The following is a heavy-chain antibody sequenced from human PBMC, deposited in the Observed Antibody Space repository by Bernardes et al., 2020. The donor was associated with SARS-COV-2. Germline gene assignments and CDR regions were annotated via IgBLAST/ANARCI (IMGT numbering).Heavy chain of an antibody. Sequence: GESLKISCKASGYRFTNYWVGWVRQVPGKGLEWMGITHPGDSNTRYSPSFQGHVTISVDKSISTAHLQWSSLKASDTAMYYCVRHLHPGYCYGGNCYDVFDAWGQGTMVSVSP. J-gene: IGHJ3*01. CDR3: VRHLHPGYCYGGNCYDVFDA. V-gene: IGHV5-51*01. D-gene: IGHD2-15*01. CDR2: THPGDSNT. CDR1: GYRFTNYW.